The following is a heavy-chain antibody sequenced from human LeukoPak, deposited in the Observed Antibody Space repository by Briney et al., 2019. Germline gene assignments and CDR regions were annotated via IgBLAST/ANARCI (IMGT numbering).Heavy chain of an antibody. CDR3: AMRKPYDSSGPFDY. CDR2: INAGNGNT. D-gene: IGHD3-22*01. CDR1: AYTFTSND. V-gene: IGHV1-3*01. Sequence: ASVRVSCKASAYTFTSNDINWVRQAPGQGLEWMGWINAGNGNTKYSQKFQGRVTITRDTSASTAYMELSSLRSEDTAMYYCAMRKPYDSSGPFDYWGQGTLVTVSS. J-gene: IGHJ4*02.